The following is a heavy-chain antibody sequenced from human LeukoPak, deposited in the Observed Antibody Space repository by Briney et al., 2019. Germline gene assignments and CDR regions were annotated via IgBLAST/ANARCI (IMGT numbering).Heavy chain of an antibody. V-gene: IGHV3-23*01. CDR1: ALIFDVAA. D-gene: IGHD1-26*01. J-gene: IGHJ3*01. CDR3: ARSLGTTRLHRDAFDV. Sequence: GGSLRLSYAAPALIFDVAAMNWVRQAPGKGLQWVSASGNAGDTYYADSVKGRFTISRDNSKKMLFLQMTSLRAEDTAVYYCARSLGTTRLHRDAFDVWGQGAVVTVSS. CDR2: SGNAGDT.